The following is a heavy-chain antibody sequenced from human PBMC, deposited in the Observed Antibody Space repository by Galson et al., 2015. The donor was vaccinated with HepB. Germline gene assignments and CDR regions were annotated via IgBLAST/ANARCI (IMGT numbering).Heavy chain of an antibody. V-gene: IGHV3-30*18. CDR3: AKEKDYGVLKYYFDY. Sequence: SLRLSCAASGFTVSSNYMSWVRQAPGKGLEWVAVISYDGSNKYYADSVKGRFTISRDNSKNTLYLQMNSLRAEDTAVYYCAKEKDYGVLKYYFDYWGQGTLVTVSS. J-gene: IGHJ4*02. CDR2: ISYDGSNK. D-gene: IGHD4-17*01. CDR1: GFTVSSNY.